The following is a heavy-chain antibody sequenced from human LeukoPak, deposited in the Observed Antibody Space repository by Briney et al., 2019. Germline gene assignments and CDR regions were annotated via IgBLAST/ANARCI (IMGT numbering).Heavy chain of an antibody. CDR3: AHSGGRSTSCYWGGCGSSWYQYNWFDP. CDR1: GFSLSTSGVG. Sequence: SGPTLVNPTQTLTLTCTFSGFSLSTSGVGVGWIRQPPGKALEWLALIYWDDDKRYSPSLKSRLTIAKDTSKNQVVLTMTNMDPVDTATYYCAHSGGRSTSCYWGGCGSSWYQYNWFDPWGQGTLVTVSS. D-gene: IGHD2-2*01. J-gene: IGHJ5*02. V-gene: IGHV2-5*02. CDR2: IYWDDDK.